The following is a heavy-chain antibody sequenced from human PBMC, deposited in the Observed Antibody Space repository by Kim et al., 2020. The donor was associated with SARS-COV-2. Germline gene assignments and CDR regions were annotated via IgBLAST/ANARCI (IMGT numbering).Heavy chain of an antibody. J-gene: IGHJ4*02. D-gene: IGHD4-17*01. CDR2: IYYSGST. Sequence: SETLSLTCTVSGGSISSGGYYWSWIRQHPGKGLEWIGYIYYSGSTYYNPSLKSRVTISVDTSKNQFSLKLSSVTAADTAVYYCARTVLTTVNYFDYWGQGTLVTVSS. CDR1: GGSISSGGYY. V-gene: IGHV4-31*03. CDR3: ARTVLTTVNYFDY.